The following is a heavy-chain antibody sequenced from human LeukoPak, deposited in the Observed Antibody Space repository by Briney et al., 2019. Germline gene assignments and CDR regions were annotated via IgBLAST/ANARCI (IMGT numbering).Heavy chain of an antibody. V-gene: IGHV4-30-4*01. Sequence: SETLSLTCTVSGGSFSRGGYYWSWIRQFPGKGLEWIGYIQSSGSTYYNPSLKSRVTISVDTSKNQFSLKLSSVTAADTAVYYCARRGNYDFWSGYGALSYYFDYWGQGTLVTVSS. CDR2: IQSSGST. D-gene: IGHD3-3*01. CDR3: ARRGNYDFWSGYGALSYYFDY. CDR1: GGSFSRGGYY. J-gene: IGHJ4*02.